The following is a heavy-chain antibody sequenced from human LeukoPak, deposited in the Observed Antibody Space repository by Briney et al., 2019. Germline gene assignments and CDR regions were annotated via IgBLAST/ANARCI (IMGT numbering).Heavy chain of an antibody. Sequence: GSSVTVSCKASGGTFSSYAISWVRQAPGQGLEWMGGIIPIFGTANYAQKFQGRVTITTDESTSTAYMELSSLRSEDTAVYYCARLQGDCYPEVCAFDIWGQGTMVTVSS. CDR3: ARLQGDCYPEVCAFDI. CDR2: IIPIFGTA. J-gene: IGHJ3*02. CDR1: GGTFSSYA. V-gene: IGHV1-69*05. D-gene: IGHD2-21*02.